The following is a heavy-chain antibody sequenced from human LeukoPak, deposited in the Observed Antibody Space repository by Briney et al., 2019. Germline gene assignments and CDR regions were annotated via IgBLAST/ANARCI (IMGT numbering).Heavy chain of an antibody. CDR3: ARDRGPATVTTNWAFDI. Sequence: ASVKVSCKASGYTFTSYGISWVRQAPGQGLEWMGGISAYNGNINYAQKVQGRVTMTTDTSTTTAYMELRSLRSDDTAVYYCARDRGPATVTTNWAFDIWGQGTMVTVSS. J-gene: IGHJ3*02. CDR1: GYTFTSYG. V-gene: IGHV1-18*01. D-gene: IGHD4-17*01. CDR2: ISAYNGNI.